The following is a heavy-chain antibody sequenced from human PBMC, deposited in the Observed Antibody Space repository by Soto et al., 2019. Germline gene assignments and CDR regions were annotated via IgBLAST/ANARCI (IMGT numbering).Heavy chain of an antibody. J-gene: IGHJ4*01. Sequence: ASVKVSCKTSGYTFTNFGISWVRQAPGQGLEWMGWISSNNVNTNYAQKFQGRVTLTTDTSTSIAFMELRSLRSDDTAVYYCARGAFGGLLGVYWGHGTLVTVSS. V-gene: IGHV1-18*01. CDR2: ISSNNVNT. CDR3: ARGAFGGLLGVY. D-gene: IGHD3-10*01. CDR1: GYTFTNFG.